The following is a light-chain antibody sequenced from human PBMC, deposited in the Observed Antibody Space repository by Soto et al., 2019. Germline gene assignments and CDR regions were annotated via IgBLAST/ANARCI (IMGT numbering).Light chain of an antibody. CDR1: SSDVGAYDY. V-gene: IGLV2-8*01. J-gene: IGLJ2*01. CDR3: SSYAGDNNLVV. Sequence: QSVLTQPPSASGSPGQSVTISCTGTSSDVGAYDYISWYQQHPGKAPKLVLYEVIKRPSEVPDRFSGSKSGNTASLTVSGLQAEDEADYYCSSYAGDNNLVVFGGGTQLTVL. CDR2: EVI.